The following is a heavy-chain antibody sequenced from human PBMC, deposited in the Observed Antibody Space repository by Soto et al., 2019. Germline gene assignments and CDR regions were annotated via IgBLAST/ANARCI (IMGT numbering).Heavy chain of an antibody. CDR2: IYYSGST. Sequence: PSETLSLTCTVSGGSISSGDYYWGWIRQPPGKGLEWIGYIYYSGSTYYNPSLKSRVTISVDTSKNQFSLKLSSVTAADTAVYYCARDLTVDIVAPTEGVFDPWGQGTLVTVSS. J-gene: IGHJ5*02. CDR3: ARDLTVDIVAPTEGVFDP. D-gene: IGHD5-12*01. V-gene: IGHV4-30-4*01. CDR1: GGSISSGDYY.